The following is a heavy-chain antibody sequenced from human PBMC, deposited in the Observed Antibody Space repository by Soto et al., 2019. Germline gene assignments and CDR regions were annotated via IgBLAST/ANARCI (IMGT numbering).Heavy chain of an antibody. CDR3: ARWILYYDSSGYPDY. J-gene: IGHJ4*02. CDR2: INPSGGST. CDR1: GYTFTSYY. V-gene: IGHV1-46*01. Sequence: ASVKVSCKASGYTFTSYYMHWVRQAPGQGLEWMGIINPSGGSTSYAQKFQGRVTMTRDTSTSTVYMELSSLRSEDTAVYYCARWILYYDSSGYPDYWGQGTLVTVSS. D-gene: IGHD3-22*01.